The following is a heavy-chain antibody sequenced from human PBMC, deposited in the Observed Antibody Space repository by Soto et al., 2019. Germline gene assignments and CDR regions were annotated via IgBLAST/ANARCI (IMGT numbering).Heavy chain of an antibody. Sequence: LSLTCAVYGGSFSGYYWSWIRQPPGKGLEWIGEINHSGSTNYNPSLKSRVTISVDTSKNQFSLKLNSVTAADTSIYYCARGRTREGGYSYGYSLYYYGMDVWGQGTTVTVSS. J-gene: IGHJ6*02. CDR1: GGSFSGYY. V-gene: IGHV4-34*01. D-gene: IGHD5-18*01. CDR2: INHSGST. CDR3: ARGRTREGGYSYGYSLYYYGMDV.